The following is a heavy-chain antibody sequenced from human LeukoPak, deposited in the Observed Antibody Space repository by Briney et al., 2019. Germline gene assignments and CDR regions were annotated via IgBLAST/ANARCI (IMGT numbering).Heavy chain of an antibody. CDR1: GGSISSSSYY. D-gene: IGHD2-2*01. J-gene: IGHJ3*02. V-gene: IGHV4-39*07. Sequence: SETLSLTCTVSGGSISSSSYYWGWIRQPPGKGLEWIGSIYYSGSTYYNPSLKSRVTISVDTSKNQFSLKLSSVTAADTAVYYCASHYCSSTSCLPDAFDIWGQGTMVTVSS. CDR2: IYYSGST. CDR3: ASHYCSSTSCLPDAFDI.